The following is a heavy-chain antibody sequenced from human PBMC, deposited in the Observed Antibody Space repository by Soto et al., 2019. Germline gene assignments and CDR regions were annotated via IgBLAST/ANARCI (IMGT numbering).Heavy chain of an antibody. J-gene: IGHJ4*02. CDR1: GGSISSGGYS. CDR3: ARFRGTAILDF. V-gene: IGHV4-30-2*01. CDR2: LYHTGNI. D-gene: IGHD2-21*02. Sequence: PSETLSLTCAVSGGSISSGGYSWSWIRQPPGKGLEWIGYLYHTGNIYYNPSLESRVTISVDRSKNQFSLELTSVTAADTAVYYCARFRGTAILDFWGQGTLVTVSS.